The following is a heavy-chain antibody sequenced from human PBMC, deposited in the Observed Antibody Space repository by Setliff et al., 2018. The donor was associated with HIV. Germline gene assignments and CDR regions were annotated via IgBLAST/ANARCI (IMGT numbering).Heavy chain of an antibody. CDR2: IRNDGSNE. D-gene: IGHD3-9*01. CDR1: GFTFSSYG. Sequence: PGGSLRLSCAASGFTFSSYGMHWVRQVPGKGLEWVAFIRNDGSNEYYIDSVKGRVTISRDDSKNTVYLQINSLRIEDTAVYYCAREDYFDGGGFAKWGQGTLVTFSS. J-gene: IGHJ4*02. V-gene: IGHV3-30*02. CDR3: AREDYFDGGGFAK.